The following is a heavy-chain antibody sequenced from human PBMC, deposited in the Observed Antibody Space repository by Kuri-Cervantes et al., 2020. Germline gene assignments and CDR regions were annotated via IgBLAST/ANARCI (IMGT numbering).Heavy chain of an antibody. V-gene: IGHV4-31*01. CDR2: IYYSAST. CDR1: GGSISSGGYY. J-gene: IGHJ5*02. Sequence: SETLSLTCTVSGGSISSGGYYWSWIRQHPGKGLEWIGYIYYSASTYYNPSLKSLVTISVDTSKNQFSLKLSSVTAADTAVYYCNVVAATHNWFDPWGQGTLVTDSS. CDR3: NVVAATHNWFDP. D-gene: IGHD2-15*01.